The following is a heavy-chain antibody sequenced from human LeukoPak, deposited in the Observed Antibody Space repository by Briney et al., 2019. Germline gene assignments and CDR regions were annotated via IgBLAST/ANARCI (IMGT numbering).Heavy chain of an antibody. V-gene: IGHV3-7*01. J-gene: IGHJ6*02. D-gene: IGHD3-16*01. CDR1: GFTFSSHW. Sequence: GGSLRLSCAASGFTFSSHWMGWVRQAPGKGLEWVANIGPDGNEKNHVDSVKGRFTISRENAKNSLYLQVNSLKADETAVYFCARVLLGNAHDTMDVWGQGTTITVSS. CDR3: ARVLLGNAHDTMDV. CDR2: IGPDGNEK.